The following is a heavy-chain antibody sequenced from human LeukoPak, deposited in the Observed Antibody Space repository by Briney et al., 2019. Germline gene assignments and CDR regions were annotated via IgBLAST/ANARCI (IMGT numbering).Heavy chain of an antibody. J-gene: IGHJ4*02. Sequence: GGSLRLSCAASGFIFNSYALHWVRQAPGKGLEWVAFIRYDGSNKYYADSVKGRFTISRDNSKNTLYLQMNSLRAEDTAVYYCAKDPLYYYDNSGYIDYWGQGTLVTVSS. CDR1: GFIFNSYA. V-gene: IGHV3-30*02. D-gene: IGHD3-22*01. CDR2: IRYDGSNK. CDR3: AKDPLYYYDNSGYIDY.